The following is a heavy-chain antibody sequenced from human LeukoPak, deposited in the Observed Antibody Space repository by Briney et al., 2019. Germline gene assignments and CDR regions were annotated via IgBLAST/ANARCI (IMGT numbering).Heavy chain of an antibody. CDR3: AREVVVVPAAMGHFDY. CDR1: GGSISSGGYY. CDR2: IYYSGST. Sequence: SETLSLTCTVSGGSISSGGYYWSWIRQHPGKGLEWIGYIYYSGSTYYNPSLKSRVTISVDTSKNQFSLKLSSVTAADTAVYYCAREVVVVPAAMGHFDYWGQGTLVTVSS. D-gene: IGHD2-2*01. J-gene: IGHJ4*02. V-gene: IGHV4-31*03.